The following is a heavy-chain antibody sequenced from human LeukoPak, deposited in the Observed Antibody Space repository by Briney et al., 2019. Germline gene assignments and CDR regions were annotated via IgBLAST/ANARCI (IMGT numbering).Heavy chain of an antibody. V-gene: IGHV3-21*01. Sequence: GGSLRLSCAASGFTFSSYSMNWVRQAPGKGLEWVSSISSSSSYIYYADSVKGRFTISRDNAKNSLYLQMNSLRAEDTAVYYCARDQGYSGYDSLDYWGQGNLVTVSS. CDR3: ARDQGYSGYDSLDY. CDR1: GFTFSSYS. J-gene: IGHJ4*02. D-gene: IGHD5-12*01. CDR2: ISSSSSYI.